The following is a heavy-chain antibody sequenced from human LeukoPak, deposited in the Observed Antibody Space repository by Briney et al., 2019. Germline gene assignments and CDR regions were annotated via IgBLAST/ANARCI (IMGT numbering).Heavy chain of an antibody. CDR2: ISGSGGST. D-gene: IGHD2-15*01. CDR1: GFTFSSYA. CDR3: AKDRRYCSGGSCYRWFDP. V-gene: IGHV3-23*01. Sequence: GGSLRLSCAASGFTFSSYAMSWVRQAPGKGLEWVSAISGSGGSTYYADSVKGRFTISRDNSKNTLYLQMNSLRAEDTAVYYCAKDRRYCSGGSCYRWFDPWGQGTLVTVSS. J-gene: IGHJ5*02.